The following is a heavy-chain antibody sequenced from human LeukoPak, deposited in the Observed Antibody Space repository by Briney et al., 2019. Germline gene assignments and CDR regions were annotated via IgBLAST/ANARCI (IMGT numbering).Heavy chain of an antibody. CDR3: ASTSDSGGYYYDY. D-gene: IGHD3-22*01. J-gene: IGHJ4*02. V-gene: IGHV4-4*07. CDR2: IYTSGST. CDR1: SDSISTYY. Sequence: PSETLSLTCTVSSDSISTYYWSWIRQPAGKGLEWIGRIYTSGSTNYNPSLKSRATMSVDTSKNQFSLKLSSVTAADTAVYYCASTSDSGGYYYDYWGQGTLVTASS.